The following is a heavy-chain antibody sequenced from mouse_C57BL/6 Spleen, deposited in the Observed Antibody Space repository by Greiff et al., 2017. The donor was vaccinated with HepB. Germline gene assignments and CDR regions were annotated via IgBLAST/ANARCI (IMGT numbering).Heavy chain of an antibody. D-gene: IGHD1-1*01. CDR1: GYTFTSYW. Sequence: VQLQQSGAELAKPGASVKLSCKASGYTFTSYWMHWVKQRPGQGLEWIGYINPSSGYTKYNQKFKDKATLTADKYSSTAYMQLSSLTYEDSAVYDCARDYGSRASFSYWGQGTLVTVAA. V-gene: IGHV1-7*01. CDR2: INPSSGYT. CDR3: ARDYGSRASFSY. J-gene: IGHJ3*01.